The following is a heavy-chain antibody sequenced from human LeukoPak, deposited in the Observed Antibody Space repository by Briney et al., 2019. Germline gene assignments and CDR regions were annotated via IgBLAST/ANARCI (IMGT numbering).Heavy chain of an antibody. CDR2: INPNSGGT. V-gene: IGHV1-2*02. Sequence: GASVKVSCKASGYTFTGYYMHWVRQAPGQGLEWMGWINPNSGGTNYAQKFQGRVTMTRDTSISTAYMELSRLRSDDTAVYYCASLDVATTAVWGVDYWGQGTLVTVSS. D-gene: IGHD5-12*01. CDR1: GYTFTGYY. CDR3: ASLDVATTAVWGVDY. J-gene: IGHJ4*02.